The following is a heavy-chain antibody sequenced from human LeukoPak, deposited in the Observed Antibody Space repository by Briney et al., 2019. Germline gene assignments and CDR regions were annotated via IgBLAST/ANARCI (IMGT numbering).Heavy chain of an antibody. J-gene: IGHJ5*02. CDR1: GYTFTSYY. Sequence: ASVKVSCKASGYTFTSYYMHWVRQAPGQGLEWMGIINPSGGSTSYAQKFQCRVTITGDMSTSRVYMELSILRAEDTAGYYCARDRSGWSSTSCYRSRLGFDPWGQGTLVTVSS. V-gene: IGHV1-46*01. CDR3: ARDRSGWSSTSCYRSRLGFDP. CDR2: INPSGGST. D-gene: IGHD2-2*02.